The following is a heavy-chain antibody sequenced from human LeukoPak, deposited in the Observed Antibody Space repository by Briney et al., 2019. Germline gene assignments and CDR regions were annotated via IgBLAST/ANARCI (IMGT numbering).Heavy chain of an antibody. D-gene: IGHD3-10*01. CDR2: ISWNSGSI. CDR1: GFTFDDYA. J-gene: IGHJ3*02. Sequence: GRSLRLSCAASGFTFDDYAMHWVRQAPGKGLEWVSGISWNSGSIGYADSVKGRFTISRDNAKNSLYLQMNSLRAEDTALYYCAKDKTGSGSYGAFDIWGQGTMVTVSS. CDR3: AKDKTGSGSYGAFDI. V-gene: IGHV3-9*01.